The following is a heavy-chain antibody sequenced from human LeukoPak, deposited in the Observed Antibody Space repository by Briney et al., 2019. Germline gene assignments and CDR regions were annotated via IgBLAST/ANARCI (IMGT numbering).Heavy chain of an antibody. CDR3: ARESVIVGATTIDY. D-gene: IGHD1-26*01. J-gene: IGHJ4*02. V-gene: IGHV4-61*01. CDR2: IYYSGST. Sequence: PSETLSLTCTVSGGSVSSGSYYWSWIRQPPGKGLEWIGYIYYSGSTNYNPSLKSRVTISVDTSKNQFSLKLGSVTAADTAVYYCARESVIVGATTIDYWGQGTLVTVSS. CDR1: GGSVSSGSYY.